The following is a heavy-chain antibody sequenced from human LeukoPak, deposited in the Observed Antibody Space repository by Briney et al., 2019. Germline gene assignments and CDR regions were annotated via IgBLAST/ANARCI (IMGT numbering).Heavy chain of an antibody. CDR1: RFTFSSYS. CDR3: ARDLTRPPLYSSGWYGAARGHCFDY. J-gene: IGHJ4*02. D-gene: IGHD6-19*01. V-gene: IGHV3-21*01. CDR2: ISSSSYI. Sequence: GGSLRLSCAASRFTFSSYSMNWVRQAPGKGLEWVSSISSSSYIYYADSVKGRFTISRDNAKNSLYLQMNSLRAEDTAVYYCARDLTRPPLYSSGWYGAARGHCFDYWGQGTLVTVSS.